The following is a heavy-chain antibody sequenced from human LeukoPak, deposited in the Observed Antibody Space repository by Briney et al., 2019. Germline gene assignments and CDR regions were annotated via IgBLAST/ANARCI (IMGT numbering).Heavy chain of an antibody. D-gene: IGHD2-2*01. CDR2: ISYDGSNK. CDR3: ARDPGRYCSSTSCYQGVDYYFDY. Sequence: GRSLRLSCAASGFTFSSYAMHWVRQAPGKGLEWVAVISYDGSNKYYADSVKGRFTISRDNSKNTLYLQMNSLRAEDTAVYYCARDPGRYCSSTSCYQGVDYYFDYWGQGTLVTVSS. CDR1: GFTFSSYA. V-gene: IGHV3-30-3*01. J-gene: IGHJ4*02.